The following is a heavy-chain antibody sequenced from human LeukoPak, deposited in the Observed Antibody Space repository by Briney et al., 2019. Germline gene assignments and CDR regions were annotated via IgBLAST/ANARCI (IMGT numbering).Heavy chain of an antibody. CDR2: INHSGST. CDR3: ASLGIAVAGTGSGDY. Sequence: SETLSLTCAVYGGSFSGYYWSWIRQPPGKGLEWIGEINHSGSTNYNPSLKSRVTISVDTSKNQFSLKLSSVTAADTAVYYCASLGIAVAGTGSGDYWGQGTLVTVSS. J-gene: IGHJ4*02. D-gene: IGHD6-19*01. V-gene: IGHV4-34*01. CDR1: GGSFSGYY.